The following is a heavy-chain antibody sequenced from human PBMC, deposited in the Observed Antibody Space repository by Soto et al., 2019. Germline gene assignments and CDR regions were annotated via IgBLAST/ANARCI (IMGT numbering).Heavy chain of an antibody. D-gene: IGHD4-4*01. V-gene: IGHV1-3*01. Sequence: QVQLVQSGAEVKKPGASVKVSCKASGYTFTSYAMHWVRQAPGQRLEWMGWINAGNGNTKYSQKFQGRVTSTTDKSASTAYMELSSLRSEDTAVYYCASSYSNYALIDYYYYGMDVWGQGTTVTVSS. CDR2: INAGNGNT. J-gene: IGHJ6*02. CDR3: ASSYSNYALIDYYYYGMDV. CDR1: GYTFTSYA.